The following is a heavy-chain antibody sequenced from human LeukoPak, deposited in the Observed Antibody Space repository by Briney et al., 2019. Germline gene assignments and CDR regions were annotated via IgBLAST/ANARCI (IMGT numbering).Heavy chain of an antibody. Sequence: GGSLRLSCAATGFTFSSYAMTWVRQAPGEGLEWVSGISGSSGITYYADSVKGRFTISRDISKNMLYLQMNSLRAEDTAVYHCAKGAYYDILTGYLLDYWGREPWSPSPQ. J-gene: IGHJ4*02. CDR3: AKGAYYDILTGYLLDY. V-gene: IGHV3-23*01. CDR2: ISGSSGIT. CDR1: GFTFSSYA. D-gene: IGHD3-9*01.